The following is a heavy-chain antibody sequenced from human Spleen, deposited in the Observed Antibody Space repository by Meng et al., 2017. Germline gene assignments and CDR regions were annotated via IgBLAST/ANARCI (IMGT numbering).Heavy chain of an antibody. V-gene: IGHV3-33*08. CDR2: ISYDGNKK. Sequence: GESLKISCAASGFTFRTYAMHWVRQTPGKGLEWVAVISYDGNKKYFADSVKGRFTISRDNAKNSLYLQMNSLRAEDTAVYYCAREMDSPYYYYYGMDVWGQGTTVTVSS. CDR3: AREMDSPYYYYYGMDV. CDR1: GFTFRTYA. J-gene: IGHJ6*02. D-gene: IGHD2-2*03.